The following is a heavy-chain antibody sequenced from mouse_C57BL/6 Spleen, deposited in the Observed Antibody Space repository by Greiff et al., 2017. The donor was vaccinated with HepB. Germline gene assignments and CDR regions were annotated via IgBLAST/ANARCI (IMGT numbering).Heavy chain of an antibody. CDR3: ARHGDGYYLDWFAY. J-gene: IGHJ3*01. CDR2: ISGGGGNT. CDR1: GFTFSSYT. D-gene: IGHD2-3*01. Sequence: EVQGVESGGGLVKPGGSLKLSCAASGFTFSSYTMSWVRQTPEKRLEWVATISGGGGNTYYPDSVKGRFTISRDNAKNTLYLQMSSLRSEDTALYYCARHGDGYYLDWFAYWGQGTLVTVSA. V-gene: IGHV5-9*01.